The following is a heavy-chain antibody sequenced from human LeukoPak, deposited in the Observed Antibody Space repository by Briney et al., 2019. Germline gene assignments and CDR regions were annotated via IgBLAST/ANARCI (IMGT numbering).Heavy chain of an antibody. Sequence: GGSLRLSCAASGFTFSSYWMSWARQAPGKGLEWVSAISGSGGSTYYADSVKGRFTISRDNSKNTLYLQMNSLRAEDTAVYYCAKDLGMVRGVNFDYWGQGTLVTVSS. D-gene: IGHD3-10*01. CDR1: GFTFSSYW. CDR3: AKDLGMVRGVNFDY. CDR2: ISGSGGST. V-gene: IGHV3-23*01. J-gene: IGHJ4*02.